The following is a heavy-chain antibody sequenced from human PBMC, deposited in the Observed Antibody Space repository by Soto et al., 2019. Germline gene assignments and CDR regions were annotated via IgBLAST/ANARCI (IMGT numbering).Heavy chain of an antibody. V-gene: IGHV1-18*01. CDR3: ARGRYGDY. D-gene: IGHD1-1*01. J-gene: IGHJ4*02. CDR1: GYGFTTYG. CDR2: ISADKGNT. Sequence: QGHLVQSGAEVKKPGASVKVSCKGSGYGFTTYGITWVRQAPGQGLEWVAWISADKGNTNYAQKLQGRVTVTRDTPTSTAYMELRSLRSDDTAVYYCARGRYGDYWGQGALVTVSS.